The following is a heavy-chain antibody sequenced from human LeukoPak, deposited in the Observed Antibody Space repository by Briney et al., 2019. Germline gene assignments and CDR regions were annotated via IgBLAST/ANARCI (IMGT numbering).Heavy chain of an antibody. D-gene: IGHD6-13*01. Sequence: GGSLRLSCAASGFTFDDYAMHWVRQAPGKGLEWVSSISSSSSYIYYADSVKGRFTISRDNAKNSLYLQMNSLRAEDTAVYYCARYSSSLFQYYYGMDVWGQGTTVTVSS. CDR3: ARYSSSLFQYYYGMDV. CDR1: GFTFDDYA. J-gene: IGHJ6*02. V-gene: IGHV3-21*01. CDR2: ISSSSSYI.